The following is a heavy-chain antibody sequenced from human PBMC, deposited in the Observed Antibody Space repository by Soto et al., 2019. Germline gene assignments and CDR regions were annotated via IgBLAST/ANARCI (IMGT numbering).Heavy chain of an antibody. CDR1: GGSISSYY. Sequence: QVQLQESGPGLVKPSETLSLTCTVCGGSISSYYWSWIRQPPGKGLEWIGYIYYSGSTNYNPSLKSRVTISVDTSNSLFSLKLSSVTAPDTAVYYCASQIDGDYAFDTWGQGTLVTVSS. J-gene: IGHJ5*02. D-gene: IGHD4-17*01. CDR2: IYYSGST. CDR3: ASQIDGDYAFDT. V-gene: IGHV4-59*08.